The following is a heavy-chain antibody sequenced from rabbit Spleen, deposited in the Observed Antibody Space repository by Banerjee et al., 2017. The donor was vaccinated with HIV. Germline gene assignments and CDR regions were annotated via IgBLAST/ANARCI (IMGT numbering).Heavy chain of an antibody. CDR3: ARDSGTSFSSYGMDL. D-gene: IGHD8-1*01. CDR2: IDTSSSGFT. CDR1: GFSISSYYM. J-gene: IGHJ6*01. Sequence: QRQLEESGGGLVKPEGSLTLTCTASGFSISSYYMNWVRQAPGKGLEWIACIDTSSSGFTYFASWAKGRFTISKTSSTTVTLQVTSLTAADTATYFCARDSGTSFSSYGMDLWGPGTLVTVS. V-gene: IGHV1S45*01.